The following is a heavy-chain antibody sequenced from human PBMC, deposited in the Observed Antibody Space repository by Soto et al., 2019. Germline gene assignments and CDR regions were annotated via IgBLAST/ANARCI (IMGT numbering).Heavy chain of an antibody. CDR2: IYHSGST. V-gene: IGHV4-4*02. CDR1: GDSISSSNW. Sequence: SETLSLTCAVSGDSISSSNWWSWVRQPPGKGLEWIGEIYHSGSTYYNPTLKSRVTISVDTSKNQFSLKLSSVTAADTAVYYCASASTVVTMLDYWGQGTLVTVS. CDR3: ASASTVVTMLDY. J-gene: IGHJ4*02. D-gene: IGHD4-17*01.